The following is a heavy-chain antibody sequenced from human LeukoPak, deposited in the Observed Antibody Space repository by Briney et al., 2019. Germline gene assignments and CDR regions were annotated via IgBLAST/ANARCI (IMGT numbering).Heavy chain of an antibody. Sequence: GGSLRLSCAASGFTFDDYGMSWVRQAPGKGLEWVSGINWNGGSTGYADSVKGRFTISRDNAKNSLYLQMNSLRAEDTALYYCARDPIRYCSTTSCYTYWGQGTLVTVSS. CDR1: GFTFDDYG. J-gene: IGHJ4*02. D-gene: IGHD2-2*02. V-gene: IGHV3-20*04. CDR2: INWNGGST. CDR3: ARDPIRYCSTTSCYTY.